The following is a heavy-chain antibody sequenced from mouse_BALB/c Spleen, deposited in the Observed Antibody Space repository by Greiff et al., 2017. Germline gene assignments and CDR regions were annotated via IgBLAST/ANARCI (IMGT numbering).Heavy chain of an antibody. CDR2: INPSNGGT. D-gene: IGHD1-2*01. CDR3: TIYYGYGFAY. Sequence: QVQLQQPGAELVKPGASVKLSCKASGYTFTSSWMPWVKLRPGQGFEWIGEINPSNGGTNYNEKFKRKATLTVDKSSSTAYMQLSSLTSEDSAVYYCTIYYGYGFAYWGQGTLVTVSA. V-gene: IGHV1S16*01. J-gene: IGHJ3*01. CDR1: GYTFTSSW.